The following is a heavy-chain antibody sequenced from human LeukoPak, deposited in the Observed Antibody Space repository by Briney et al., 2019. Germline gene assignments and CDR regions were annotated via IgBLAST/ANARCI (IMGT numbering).Heavy chain of an antibody. V-gene: IGHV1-18*01. D-gene: IGHD2-15*01. CDR3: ATQRVYCSGGSCYEDYYYGMDV. CDR2: ISAYNGNT. Sequence: ASVKVSCKASGYTFTSYGISWVRQAPGQGLEWMGWISAYNGNTNYAQKLQGRVTMTTDTSTSIAYMELRSLRSDDTAVYYCATQRVYCSGGSCYEDYYYGMDVWGQGTTVTVSS. CDR1: GYTFTSYG. J-gene: IGHJ6*02.